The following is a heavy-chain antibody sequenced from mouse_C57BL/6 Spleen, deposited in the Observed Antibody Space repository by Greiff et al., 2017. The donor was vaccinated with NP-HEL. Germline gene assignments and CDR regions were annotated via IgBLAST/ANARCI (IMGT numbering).Heavy chain of an antibody. CDR2: IDPDDGAT. CDR3: ARRDGSSYGGDAMDY. CDR1: GFTFNDYY. Sequence: VQLQQSGAELVKPGASVKLSCTASGFTFNDYYMPWVKQRTEQGLEWIGRIDPDDGATNYAPKFQGKATLTADTSSNTAYLQLSSLTSEDAAVYYCARRDGSSYGGDAMDYWGQGTSVTVSS. J-gene: IGHJ4*01. V-gene: IGHV14-2*01. D-gene: IGHD1-1*01.